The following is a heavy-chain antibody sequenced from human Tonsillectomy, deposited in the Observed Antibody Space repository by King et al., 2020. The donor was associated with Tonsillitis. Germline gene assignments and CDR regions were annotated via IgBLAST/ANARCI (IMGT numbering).Heavy chain of an antibody. CDR1: EGPFSNYA. Sequence: VQLVESGAEVKKPGSSVKVSCEASEGPFSNYAISWVRQAPGQGLEWMGNIIPIFATANYAQKFQGRVTITADESTSTVYMELSSLRSEDTAVYYCARELGMRVDYWGQGTLVTVSS. D-gene: IGHD7-27*01. J-gene: IGHJ4*02. CDR2: IIPIFATA. V-gene: IGHV1-69*18. CDR3: ARELGMRVDY.